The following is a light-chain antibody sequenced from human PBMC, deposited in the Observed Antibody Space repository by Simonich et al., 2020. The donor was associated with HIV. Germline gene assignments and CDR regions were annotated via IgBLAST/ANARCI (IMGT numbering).Light chain of an antibody. V-gene: IGLV3-27*01. CDR1: VLAKKY. J-gene: IGLJ3*02. CDR2: KDS. Sequence: SYELTQPSSVSVSPGQTARITCSGDVLAKKYARWFQQKPGQAPNLVIYKDSERPSGIPERFSGSSSGTTVTLTISGAQVEDEADYYCYSAADNNWVIGGGTKLTVL. CDR3: YSAADNNWV.